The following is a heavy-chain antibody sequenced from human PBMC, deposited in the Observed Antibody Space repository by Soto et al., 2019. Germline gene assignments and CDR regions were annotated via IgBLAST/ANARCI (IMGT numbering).Heavy chain of an antibody. CDR3: ARLVQLLQGRWFDP. CDR1: GGSISSGDYY. J-gene: IGHJ5*02. CDR2: IYYGGGT. Sequence: QVQLQESGPGLVKPSQTLSLTCTVSGGSISSGDYYWSWIRQPPGKGLEWIGYIYYGGGTYYNPSLNSRVTLSVDTSKIQFALKLSSVTAADASVYYCARLVQLLQGRWFDPWGQGTLVTVSS. V-gene: IGHV4-30-4*01. D-gene: IGHD2-15*01.